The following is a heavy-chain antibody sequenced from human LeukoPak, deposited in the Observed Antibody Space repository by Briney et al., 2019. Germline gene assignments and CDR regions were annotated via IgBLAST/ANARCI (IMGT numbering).Heavy chain of an antibody. CDR1: GFTFSSYW. CDR3: ARDNTRAVAGTGAFEY. Sequence: GGSLRLSCAASGFTFSSYWMSWVRQAPGKGLEWVSSISSSSSYIYYADSVKGRFTISRDNAKNSLYLQMNSLRAEDTAVYYCARDNTRAVAGTGAFEYWGQGTLITVSS. CDR2: ISSSSSYI. V-gene: IGHV3-21*01. D-gene: IGHD6-19*01. J-gene: IGHJ4*02.